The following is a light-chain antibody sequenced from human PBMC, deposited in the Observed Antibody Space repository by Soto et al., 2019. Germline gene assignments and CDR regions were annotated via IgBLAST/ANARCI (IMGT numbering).Light chain of an antibody. Sequence: EIVLTKSPGTLSLSPGERATLSCRASQSVSSSYLAWYQQKPGQAPRLLIYGASSRATGIPDRFSGSGSGTDFTLTSSRLEHEDFAVYYCQQYGSSPMYIFGQGTKLEIK. CDR2: GAS. CDR3: QQYGSSPMYI. V-gene: IGKV3-20*01. J-gene: IGKJ2*01. CDR1: QSVSSSY.